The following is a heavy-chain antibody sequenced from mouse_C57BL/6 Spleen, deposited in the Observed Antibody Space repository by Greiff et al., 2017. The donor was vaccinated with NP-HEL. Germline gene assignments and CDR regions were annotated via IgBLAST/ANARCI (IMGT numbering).Heavy chain of an antibody. J-gene: IGHJ4*01. CDR1: GFNIKDDY. D-gene: IGHD2-1*01. Sequence: EVKLQESGAELVRPGASVKLSCTASGFNIKDDYMHWVKQRPEQGLEWIGWIDPENGDTEYASKFQGKATITADTSSNTAYLQLSSLTSEDTAVYYCTTSLYGNYGDYAMDYWGQGTSVTVSS. CDR3: TTSLYGNYGDYAMDY. V-gene: IGHV14-4*01. CDR2: IDPENGDT.